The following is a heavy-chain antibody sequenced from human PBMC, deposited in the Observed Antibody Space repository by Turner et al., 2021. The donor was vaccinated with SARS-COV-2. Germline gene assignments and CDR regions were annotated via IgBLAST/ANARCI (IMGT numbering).Heavy chain of an antibody. CDR2: VNPNSGGT. CDR3: AKVVLQGIPNFDY. Sequence: QVKLVQSGAEVKKPGALVKVSCKTSGYTFTNYYLHWVRQAPGQGLEWMGWVNPNSGGTKYALKFQGRVSMTSDTSITTTYMELSSLRSDDTAVYYCAKVVLQGIPNFDYWGQGTLVTVSS. J-gene: IGHJ4*02. V-gene: IGHV1-2*02. CDR1: GYTFTNYY. D-gene: IGHD6-13*01.